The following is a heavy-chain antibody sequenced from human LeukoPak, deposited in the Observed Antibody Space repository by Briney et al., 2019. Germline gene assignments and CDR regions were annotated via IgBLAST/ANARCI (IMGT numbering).Heavy chain of an antibody. CDR1: GGSFSGYY. CDR2: INHSGST. CDR3: ARVSPAPTPALGWFDP. D-gene: IGHD1-26*01. Sequence: PSETLSLTCAVYGGSFSGYYWSWIRQPPGKGLEWIGEINHSGSTNYNPSLKSRVTISVDTSKNQFSLKLSSVTAADTAVYYCARVSPAPTPALGWFDPWGQGTLVTVSS. V-gene: IGHV4-34*09. J-gene: IGHJ5*02.